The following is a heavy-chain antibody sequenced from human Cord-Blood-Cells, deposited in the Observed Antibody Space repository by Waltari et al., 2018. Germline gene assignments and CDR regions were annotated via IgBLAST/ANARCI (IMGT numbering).Heavy chain of an antibody. CDR3: ARQSDAFDI. J-gene: IGHJ3*02. CDR2: IYYSGNT. Sequence: QLQLQESGPGLVKPSETLSLTCTVSGGSISSSSYYWGWIRQPPGKGLEWIGSIYYSGNTDYNPSLKSRFTISVDTSKNQFSRKLSSVTAADTAVYYCARQSDAFDIWGQGTMVTVSS. V-gene: IGHV4-39*01. CDR1: GGSISSSSYY.